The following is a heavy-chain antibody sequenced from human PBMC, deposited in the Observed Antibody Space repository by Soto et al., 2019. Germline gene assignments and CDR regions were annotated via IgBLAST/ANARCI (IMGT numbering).Heavy chain of an antibody. CDR1: GYSISSGYY. J-gene: IGHJ5*02. CDR3: ARGVAVVAATGSFDP. CDR2: IYHSGST. D-gene: IGHD2-15*01. Sequence: SETLSLTCAVSGYSISSGYYWGWIRQPPGKGLEWIGSIYHSGSTYYNPSLKSRVTISVDTSKNQFSLKLSSVTAAATAVYYCARGVAVVAATGSFDPWGQGTLVTVSS. V-gene: IGHV4-38-2*01.